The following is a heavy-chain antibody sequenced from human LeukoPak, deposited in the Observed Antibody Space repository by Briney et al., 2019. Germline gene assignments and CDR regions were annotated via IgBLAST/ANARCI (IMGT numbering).Heavy chain of an antibody. Sequence: PSETLSLTCAVYGGSFSGYYWSWIRQPPGKGLEWIGEINHSGSTNYNPSLKSRVTISVDTSKNQFSLKLSSVTAADTAVYYCARYYYDSSGYYPNDAFDIWGQGTMVTVSS. CDR2: INHSGST. D-gene: IGHD3-22*01. CDR3: ARYYYDSSGYYPNDAFDI. J-gene: IGHJ3*02. V-gene: IGHV4-34*01. CDR1: GGSFSGYY.